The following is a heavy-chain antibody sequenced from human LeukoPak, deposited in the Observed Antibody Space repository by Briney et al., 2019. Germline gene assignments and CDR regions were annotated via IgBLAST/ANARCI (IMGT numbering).Heavy chain of an antibody. CDR3: AGARELPGYYYYYMDV. V-gene: IGHV4-34*01. CDR2: INHSGST. J-gene: IGHJ6*03. D-gene: IGHD1-7*01. Sequence: PSETLSLTCAVYGGSFSGYYWSWIRQPPGKGLEWIGEINHSGSTNYNPSLKSRVTISVDTSKNQFSLKLSSVTAADTAVYYCAGARELPGYYYYYMDVWGKGTTVTVSS. CDR1: GGSFSGYY.